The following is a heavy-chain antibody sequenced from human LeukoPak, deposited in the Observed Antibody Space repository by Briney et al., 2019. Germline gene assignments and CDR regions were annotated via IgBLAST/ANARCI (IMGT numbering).Heavy chain of an antibody. D-gene: IGHD6-19*01. V-gene: IGHV4-59*01. CDR3: ARDLGSGLPRGNYGMDV. CDR1: GGSLSSYY. CDR2: IYYGGST. J-gene: IGHJ6*02. Sequence: PSETLSLTCTVSGGSLSSYYWSWLRQPPGKGLEWSGYIYYGGSTNYNPSLKSRVTISVDTSKNQFSLKLSSVTAADTAVYYCARDLGSGLPRGNYGMDVWGQGTTVTVSS.